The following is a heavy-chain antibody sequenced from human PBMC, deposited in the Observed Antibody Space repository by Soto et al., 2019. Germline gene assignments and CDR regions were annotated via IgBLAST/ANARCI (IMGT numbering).Heavy chain of an antibody. CDR1: GGSVNMDTYY. J-gene: IGHJ4*02. Sequence: PSETLSLTCTVPGGSVNMDTYYWSWIRQPPGKGLEWIGFIHYSGSTNYNPSLKSRVTMSVDTSKNQFSLKLTSVNAADTAVYYCTRGGDAYKNGHWGQGTLVTVSS. CDR2: IHYSGST. V-gene: IGHV4-61*01. D-gene: IGHD2-21*01. CDR3: TRGGDAYKNGH.